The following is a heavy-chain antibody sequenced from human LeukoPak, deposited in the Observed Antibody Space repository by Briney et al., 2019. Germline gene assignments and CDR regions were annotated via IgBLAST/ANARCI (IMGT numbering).Heavy chain of an antibody. CDR2: IYYSGST. V-gene: IGHV4-31*03. CDR3: ARDRGYYDSSGYIDY. J-gene: IGHJ4*02. Sequence: SETLSPTCTVSGGSISSGGYYWSWIRQHPGKGLEWIGYIYYSGSTYYNPSLKSRVTISVDTSKNQFSLKLSSVTAADTAVYYCARDRGYYDSSGYIDYWGQGTLVTVSS. CDR1: GGSISSGGYY. D-gene: IGHD3-22*01.